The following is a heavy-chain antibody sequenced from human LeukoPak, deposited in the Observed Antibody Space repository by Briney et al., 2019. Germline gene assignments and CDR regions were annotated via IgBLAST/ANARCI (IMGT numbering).Heavy chain of an antibody. V-gene: IGHV3-30-3*01. CDR1: GFTFSSYA. D-gene: IGHD4-17*01. Sequence: GGSLRLSCAASGFTFSSYAMHWVRQAPGKGLEWVAVISYDGSNKYYADSVKGRFTISRDSSKSTLYLQMNSLRAEDTAVYYCAKHKENYGDSCLDDYWGQGTLVTVSS. J-gene: IGHJ4*02. CDR3: AKHKENYGDSCLDDY. CDR2: ISYDGSNK.